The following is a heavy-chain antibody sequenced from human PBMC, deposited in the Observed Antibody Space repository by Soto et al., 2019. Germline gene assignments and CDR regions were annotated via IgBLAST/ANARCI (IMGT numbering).Heavy chain of an antibody. V-gene: IGHV3-33*01. CDR3: ASDLVGASDSYGLDV. CDR1: GFTFSNYG. CDR2: IWHDGNNK. D-gene: IGHD1-26*01. J-gene: IGHJ6*02. Sequence: PGGSLRLSCAASGFTFSNYGMHWVRQAPGKWLEWVAIIWHDGNNKYYADSVRGRFIISRDNSKNRLYLQMNSLRAEDTAVYYCASDLVGASDSYGLDVWGQGTPVPVSS.